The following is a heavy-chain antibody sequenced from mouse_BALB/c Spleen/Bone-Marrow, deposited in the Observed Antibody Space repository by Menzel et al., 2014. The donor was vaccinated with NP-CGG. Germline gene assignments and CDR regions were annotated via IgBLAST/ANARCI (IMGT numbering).Heavy chain of an antibody. J-gene: IGHJ2*01. CDR3: TRGSYGSSQYYFDY. V-gene: IGHV1S81*02. CDR1: GYTFTSFY. D-gene: IGHD1-1*01. CDR2: INPSNGGT. Sequence: QVQLQQSGAELVKPGASVKLSCKASGYTFTSFYMYWVKQRPGQGLEWIGGINPSNGGTNFNEKFKSKATLTLDKSSSTAYMQLSSLTSEDSAVYYCTRGSYGSSQYYFDYWSQGTTLTVSS.